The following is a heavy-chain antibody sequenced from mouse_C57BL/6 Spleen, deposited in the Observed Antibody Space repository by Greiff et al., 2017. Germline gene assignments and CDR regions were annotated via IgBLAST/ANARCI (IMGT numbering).Heavy chain of an antibody. CDR3: VAYYYGSSYGYFDV. V-gene: IGHV1-18*01. D-gene: IGHD1-1*01. CDR2: INPNNGGT. J-gene: IGHJ1*03. CDR1: GYTFTDYN. Sequence: EVQLQQSGPELVKPGASVKIPCKASGYTFTDYNMDWVKQSHGKSLEWIGDINPNNGGTIYNQKFKGKATLTVDKSSSTAYMELRSLTSEDTAVYYCVAYYYGSSYGYFDVWGTGTTVTVPS.